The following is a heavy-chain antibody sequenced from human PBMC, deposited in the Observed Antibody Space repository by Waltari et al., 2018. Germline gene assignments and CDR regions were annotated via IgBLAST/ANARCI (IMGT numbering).Heavy chain of an antibody. CDR3: ARRNYCSSVTCYFDATSYYYYYMDV. CDR2: INQSGKT. CDR1: GGPFHDFF. D-gene: IGHD2-2*01. V-gene: IGHV4-34*01. Sequence: QVRIDQWGTGLLKPSETLSLSCAVYGGPFHDFFWAWVRQAPGKGLEGLGEINQSGKTYHNPSLQGRVTLSVDPSKSQFSLSLRSVTAADTAVYYCARRNYCSSVTCYFDATSYYYYYMDVWGKGTALIVSS. J-gene: IGHJ6*03.